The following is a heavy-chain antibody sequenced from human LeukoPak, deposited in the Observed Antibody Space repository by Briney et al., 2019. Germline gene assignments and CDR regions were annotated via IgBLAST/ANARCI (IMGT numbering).Heavy chain of an antibody. J-gene: IGHJ4*02. CDR2: IYSGDTT. V-gene: IGHV3-53*01. D-gene: IGHD2-15*01. Sequence: GSLRLSCAASGFTVSSNYMSWVRQAPGKGLEWVSVIYSGDTTHYADSVKGRFTISRGNSRNTLYLQMNSLRAEDTAVYYCAGLGRWYFAHWGQGTLVTVSS. CDR3: AGLGRWYFAH. CDR1: GFTVSSNY.